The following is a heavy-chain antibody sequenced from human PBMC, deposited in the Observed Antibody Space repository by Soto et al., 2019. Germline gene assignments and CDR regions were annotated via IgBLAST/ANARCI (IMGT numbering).Heavy chain of an antibody. Sequence: GASVKVSCKASGYTFTSYAMHWVRQAPGQRLEWMGWINAGNGNTKYSQKFQGRVTITRDTSASTAYMELSSLRSEDTAVYYCARDRKRYSGYEPFDYWGQGTLVTVSS. J-gene: IGHJ4*02. D-gene: IGHD5-12*01. CDR2: INAGNGNT. CDR3: ARDRKRYSGYEPFDY. V-gene: IGHV1-3*01. CDR1: GYTFTSYA.